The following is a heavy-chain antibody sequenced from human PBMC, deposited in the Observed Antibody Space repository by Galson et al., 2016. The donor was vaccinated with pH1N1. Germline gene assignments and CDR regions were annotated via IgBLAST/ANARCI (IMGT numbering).Heavy chain of an antibody. D-gene: IGHD6-13*01. V-gene: IGHV1-69*10. CDR2: IIPLVDIA. Sequence: SVKVSCKASEGTFINYAITWVRQAPGQGLEWMGGIIPLVDIANYAQKFQGRVTITADKSTKTAYMELSSLRAEDTAIYYCVRAIAADASRWGQGTLVTVSS. CDR3: VRAIAADASR. CDR1: EGTFINYA. J-gene: IGHJ4*02.